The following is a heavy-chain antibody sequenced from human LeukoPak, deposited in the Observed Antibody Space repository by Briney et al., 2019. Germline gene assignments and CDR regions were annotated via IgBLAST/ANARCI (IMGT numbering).Heavy chain of an antibody. CDR2: ISYDGTNK. J-gene: IGHJ4*02. CDR1: GFTFGRYG. V-gene: IGHV3-33*01. D-gene: IGHD3-22*01. CDR3: ARLLDSGNYALSVLRY. Sequence: GGSLRLSCAASGFTFGRYGMHWVRQAPGKGLEWVALISYDGTNKYYADSVKGRFTISRDNSKNTLYLQMNSLRAEDTAVYYCARLLDSGNYALSVLRYWGQGTLVTVSS.